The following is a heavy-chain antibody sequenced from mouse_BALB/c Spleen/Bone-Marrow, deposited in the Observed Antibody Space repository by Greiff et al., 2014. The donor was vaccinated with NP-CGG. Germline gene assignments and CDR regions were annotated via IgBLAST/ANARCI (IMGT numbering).Heavy chain of an antibody. Sequence: QVQLKQSGPDLVAPSQSLSITCTVSGFSLNSYGVHWVRQPPGKGLEWLGVIWSDGSTTYNSALKSRLIISKDNSKNQLFLKMNSLQTNDTAMYYCARHERGYPYAMDYWGQGTSVTVSS. CDR2: IWSDGST. V-gene: IGHV2-6-2*01. CDR3: ARHERGYPYAMDY. CDR1: GFSLNSYG. D-gene: IGHD2-2*01. J-gene: IGHJ4*01.